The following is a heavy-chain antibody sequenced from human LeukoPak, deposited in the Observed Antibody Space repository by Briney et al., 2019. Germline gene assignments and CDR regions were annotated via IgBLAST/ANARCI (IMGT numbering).Heavy chain of an antibody. CDR2: ISSSTGAM. CDR1: GFTFSNYA. V-gene: IGHV3-48*02. Sequence: PGGSLRLSCAASGFTFSNYAMHWVRQAPGKGLEWLSCISSSTGAMNYADSVKGRFTISRDKAKKSVFLQMNSLRDEDTAVYYCARGEASAVLDYWGQGTRVTVSS. J-gene: IGHJ4*02. D-gene: IGHD6-13*01. CDR3: ARGEASAVLDY.